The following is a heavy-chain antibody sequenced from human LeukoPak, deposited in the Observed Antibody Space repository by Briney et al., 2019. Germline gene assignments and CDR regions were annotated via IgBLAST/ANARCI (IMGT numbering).Heavy chain of an antibody. CDR3: ARNKYGDFRNNWFDP. J-gene: IGHJ5*02. D-gene: IGHD4-17*01. CDR1: GFTFSSYS. V-gene: IGHV3-21*01. Sequence: GGSLRLSCAASGFTFSSYSMNWVRQAPGKGLEWVSSISSSSSYIYYADSVKGRFTISRDNAKNSLYLQMNSLRAEDTAVYYCARNKYGDFRNNWFDPWGQGTLVTVSS. CDR2: ISSSSSYI.